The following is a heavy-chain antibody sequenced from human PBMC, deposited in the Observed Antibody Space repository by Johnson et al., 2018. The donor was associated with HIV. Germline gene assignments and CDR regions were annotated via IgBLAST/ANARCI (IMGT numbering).Heavy chain of an antibody. CDR2: IYSGGST. CDR3: AKTGGGAALDS. CDR1: GFTVSSNY. D-gene: IGHD3-16*01. J-gene: IGHJ3*02. Sequence: VQLVESGGGLIQPGGSLRLSCAASGFTVSSNYMSWLRQAPGKGLEWVSVIYSGGSTYYADSVKGRFTISRNTPKKMLYLQMNSLRVDDTAGYYCAKTGGGAALDSWGQGTMVTVSS. V-gene: IGHV3-53*01.